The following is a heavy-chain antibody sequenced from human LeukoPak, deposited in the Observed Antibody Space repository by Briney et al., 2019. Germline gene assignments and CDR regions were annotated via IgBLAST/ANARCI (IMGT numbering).Heavy chain of an antibody. V-gene: IGHV4-34*01. CDR2: INHSGST. D-gene: IGHD2-15*01. Sequence: SETLSLTCTVSGGSISSYYWSWIRQPPGKGLEWIGEINHSGSTNYNPSLKSRVTISVDTSKNQFSLKLSSVTAADTAVYYCARGYCSGGSCSTPGPMDVWGKGTTVTVSS. CDR3: ARGYCSGGSCSTPGPMDV. CDR1: GGSISSYY. J-gene: IGHJ6*03.